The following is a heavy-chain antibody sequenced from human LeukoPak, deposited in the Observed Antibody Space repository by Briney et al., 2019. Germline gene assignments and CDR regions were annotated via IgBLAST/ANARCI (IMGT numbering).Heavy chain of an antibody. Sequence: PGGSLRLSCAASGFTFSSYAMSWVRQAPGKGLEWVSAISGSGGSTYYADSVKGRFTISRDNSKNTLYLQMNSLRAEDTAVYYCAKDRPMYRGTLNWFAPWGQEPLVTASS. D-gene: IGHD1-26*01. V-gene: IGHV3-23*01. CDR2: ISGSGGST. J-gene: IGHJ5*02. CDR3: AKDRPMYRGTLNWFAP. CDR1: GFTFSSYA.